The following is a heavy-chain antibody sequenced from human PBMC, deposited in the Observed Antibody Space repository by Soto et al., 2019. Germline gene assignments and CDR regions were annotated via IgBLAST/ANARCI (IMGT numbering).Heavy chain of an antibody. V-gene: IGHV3-23*01. CDR1: GFTFSSYA. CDR2: ISGSGGST. CDR3: AKAVTTLIYDSSGPDY. Sequence: EVQLLESGGGLVQPGGSLRLSCAASGFTFSSYAMSWVRQAPGKGLEWVSAISGSGGSTYYADSVKGRFTISRDNSKNTLYLQMNSLRAEDTAVYYCAKAVTTLIYDSSGPDYWGQGTLVTVSS. J-gene: IGHJ4*02. D-gene: IGHD3-22*01.